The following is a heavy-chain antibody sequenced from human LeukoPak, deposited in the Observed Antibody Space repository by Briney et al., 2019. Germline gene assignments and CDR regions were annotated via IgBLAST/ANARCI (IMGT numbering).Heavy chain of an antibody. CDR3: ARPGQTYYYDSSGYYYSYYFDY. CDR1: GYSFTSYW. V-gene: IGHV5-51*01. CDR2: IYPGDSDT. D-gene: IGHD3-22*01. J-gene: IGHJ4*02. Sequence: GESLKISSKGSGYSFTSYWIGWVRPMPGKGLEWMGVIYPGDSDTRYSPSFQGQVTISADKSISTASLQWSSLKASDTAMYYCARPGQTYYYDSSGYYYSYYFDYWGQGTLVTVSS.